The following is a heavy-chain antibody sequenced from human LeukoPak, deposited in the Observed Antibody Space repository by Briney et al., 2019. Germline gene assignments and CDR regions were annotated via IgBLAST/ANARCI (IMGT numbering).Heavy chain of an antibody. CDR2: IHTSGST. J-gene: IGHJ6*03. Sequence: SETLSLTCTVSGGSISPYYWSWIRQPAGKGLEWIGRIHTSGSTNYNPSLKSRVTMSVDTSKTQFSLKLSSVTAADTAVYYCARESGTGTTGNYYYYMDLWGKGTTVTVSS. CDR1: GGSISPYY. CDR3: ARESGTGTTGNYYYYMDL. V-gene: IGHV4-4*07. D-gene: IGHD1-1*01.